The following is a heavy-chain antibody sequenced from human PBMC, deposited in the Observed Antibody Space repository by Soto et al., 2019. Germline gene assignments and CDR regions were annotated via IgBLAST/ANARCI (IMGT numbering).Heavy chain of an antibody. Sequence: SETLSLTCTVSGDSIISSDFYWGWVRQPPGKGLEWIGSIFYLGSSYYNPSLKSRVTMSVDTSKNQFSLRLRSVTAADTALYFCARHSSALRKNNWLDPWGQGIMVT. CDR1: GDSIISSDFY. CDR2: IFYLGSS. V-gene: IGHV4-39*01. CDR3: ARHSSALRKNNWLDP. D-gene: IGHD2-15*01. J-gene: IGHJ5*02.